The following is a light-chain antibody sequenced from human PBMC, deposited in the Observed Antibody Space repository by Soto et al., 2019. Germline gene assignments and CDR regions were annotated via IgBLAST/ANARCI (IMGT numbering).Light chain of an antibody. V-gene: IGKV1-5*01. CDR1: QSISSW. J-gene: IGKJ2*03. CDR2: DAS. Sequence: DIQMTQSPSTLSASVGDRVTITCRARQSISSWLVWYQQKPGKAPNLLIYDASSLESGVPSRFSGSGSGTEFTLTISSLQPDDFATYYCQQYSSFYSFGQGTKLETK. CDR3: QQYSSFYS.